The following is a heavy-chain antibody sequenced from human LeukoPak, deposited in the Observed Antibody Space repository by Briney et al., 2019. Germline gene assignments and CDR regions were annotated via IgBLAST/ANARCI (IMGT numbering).Heavy chain of an antibody. J-gene: IGHJ4*02. CDR3: ARDMRAVTSWYYFDY. D-gene: IGHD4-17*01. Sequence: GGSLRLSCAASGFTFSSYGMHWVRQAPGKGLEWVAVISYDGSNKYYADSVKGRFTISRDNSKNTLYLQMNSLRAEDTAVYYCARDMRAVTSWYYFDYWGQGTLVTVSS. CDR2: ISYDGSNK. CDR1: GFTFSSYG. V-gene: IGHV3-30*03.